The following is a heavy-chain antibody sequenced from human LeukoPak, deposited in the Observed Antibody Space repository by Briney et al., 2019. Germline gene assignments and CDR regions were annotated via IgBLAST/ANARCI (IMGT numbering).Heavy chain of an antibody. CDR2: ISWNSGSI. V-gene: IGHV3-9*01. D-gene: IGHD6-6*01. CDR3: AIDRYSRSSHYFDY. CDR1: VFTFDDYA. Sequence: GGSLRLSCAASVFTFDDYAVHWVRQAPGKGLEWVSGISWNSGSIGYADSVKGRFTISRDNAKNSLYLQMNSLRAEDTALYYCAIDRYSRSSHYFDYWGQGTLVTVSS. J-gene: IGHJ4*02.